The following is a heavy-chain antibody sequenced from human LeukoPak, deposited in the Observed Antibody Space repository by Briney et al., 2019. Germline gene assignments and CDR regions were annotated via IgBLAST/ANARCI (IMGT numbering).Heavy chain of an antibody. CDR1: GGSFSGYY. Sequence: SETLSLTCAVYGGSFSGYYWSWVRQPPGKGLEWIGEINHSGSTNYNPSLKSRVTISVDTSKNRFSLKLSSVTAADTAVYYCARGPAGGGSSYDFDYWGQGTLVTVSS. V-gene: IGHV4-34*01. CDR2: INHSGST. D-gene: IGHD6-13*01. CDR3: ARGPAGGGSSYDFDY. J-gene: IGHJ4*02.